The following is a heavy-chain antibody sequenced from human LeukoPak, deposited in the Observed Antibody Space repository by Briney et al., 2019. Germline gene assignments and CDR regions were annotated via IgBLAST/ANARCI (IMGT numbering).Heavy chain of an antibody. CDR1: GGSIRSYY. CDR3: ARVSSSSWYYYYYYMDV. D-gene: IGHD6-13*01. V-gene: IGHV4-59*01. CDR2: IYYSGST. J-gene: IGHJ6*03. Sequence: SETLSLTCTVSGGSIRSYYWSWIRQPPGKGLEWIAYIYYSGSTNYNPSLKSRVTISVDTSKNQFSLKLSSVTAADTAVYYCARVSSSSWYYYYYYMDVWGKGTTVTVSS.